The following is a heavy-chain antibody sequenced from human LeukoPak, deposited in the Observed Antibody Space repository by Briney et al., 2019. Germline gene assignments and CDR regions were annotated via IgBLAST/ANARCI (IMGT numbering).Heavy chain of an antibody. CDR3: VKSSRVVVIANHYYYYGMDV. J-gene: IGHJ6*02. V-gene: IGHV3-23*01. CDR2: ISGSGGST. CDR1: GFTFSSAA. Sequence: PGGSLRLSCGASGFTFSSAAMRWIRQAPGKGLEWVSDISGSGGSTYYADSVKGRFTISRGNSKNTLYLQMNSLRAEDTALYYCVKSSRVVVIANHYYYYGMDVWGQGTTVTVSS. D-gene: IGHD3-22*01.